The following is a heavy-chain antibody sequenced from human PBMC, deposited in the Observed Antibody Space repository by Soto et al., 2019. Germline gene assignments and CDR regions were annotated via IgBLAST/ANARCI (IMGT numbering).Heavy chain of an antibody. CDR2: IWYDGSNK. J-gene: IGHJ4*02. CDR1: GFTFSSYG. V-gene: IGHV3-33*01. D-gene: IGHD2-2*01. CDR3: ARDLTGVVLVPAAMDY. Sequence: PGGSLRLSCAASGFTFSSYGMHWVRQAPGKGLEWVAVIWYDGSNKYYADSVKGRFTISRDNSKNTLYLQMNSLRAEDTAVYYCARDLTGVVLVPAAMDYWGQGTLVTVSS.